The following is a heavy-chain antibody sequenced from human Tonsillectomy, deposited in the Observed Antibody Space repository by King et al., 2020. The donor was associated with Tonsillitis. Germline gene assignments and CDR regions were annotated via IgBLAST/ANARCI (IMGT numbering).Heavy chain of an antibody. Sequence: VQLVESGGGVVQPGRSLRLSCAASGFTFSSYDMHWVRQAPGKGREGVAVISYDGSNKYYADSVQGRFTISRDNSKNTLYLQMNSLRAEDTAVYYCARDRDDYIFDYWGQGTLVTVSS. J-gene: IGHJ4*02. CDR2: ISYDGSNK. V-gene: IGHV3-33*05. D-gene: IGHD4/OR15-4a*01. CDR1: GFTFSSYD. CDR3: ARDRDDYIFDY.